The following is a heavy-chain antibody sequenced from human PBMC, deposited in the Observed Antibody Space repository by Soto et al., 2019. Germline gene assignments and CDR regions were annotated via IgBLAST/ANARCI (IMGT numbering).Heavy chain of an antibody. CDR1: GYTFSNYG. V-gene: IGHV1-18*01. CDR3: ARGGATSGGLDY. Sequence: QVQMVQSGAEVTKPGASVKVSCKASGYTFSNYGFTWVRQVPGQGLEWMGWISAYNGKTNYAQELQGRVTMTTDTATGTVYMELRSLRSADTAVYYCARGGATSGGLDYWGQGTLVTVSS. J-gene: IGHJ4*02. D-gene: IGHD3-10*01. CDR2: ISAYNGKT.